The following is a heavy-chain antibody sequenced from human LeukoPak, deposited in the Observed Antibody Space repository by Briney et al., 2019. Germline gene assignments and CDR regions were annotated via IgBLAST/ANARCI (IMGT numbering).Heavy chain of an antibody. Sequence: PSETLSLTCAVYGVSFSGYYWSWIRPPPRKGLGWVGEINHSGSTNYNPSLKSRVTISVDTSKNQFSLKLSSVTAADTAVYYCARMGRDGYNYGGYWGQGTLVTVSS. CDR1: GVSFSGYY. CDR2: INHSGST. CDR3: ARMGRDGYNYGGY. J-gene: IGHJ4*02. D-gene: IGHD5-24*01. V-gene: IGHV4-34*01.